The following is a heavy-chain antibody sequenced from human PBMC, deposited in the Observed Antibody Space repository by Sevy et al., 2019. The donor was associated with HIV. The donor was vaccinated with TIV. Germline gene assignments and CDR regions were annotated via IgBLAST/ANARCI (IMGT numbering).Heavy chain of an antibody. CDR1: GFTFRNYG. V-gene: IGHV3-33*08. CDR3: ARGGYGSGSRYYYGMDV. CDR2: IGYDGSDK. D-gene: IGHD3-10*01. Sequence: GGSLRLSCIASGFTFRNYGIHWVRQAPGKGLDWVAVIGYDGSDKYYADSVKGRFTISRDNSKNTLFLQMNSLRAEDTAVYYCARGGYGSGSRYYYGMDVWGQGTTVTVSS. J-gene: IGHJ6*02.